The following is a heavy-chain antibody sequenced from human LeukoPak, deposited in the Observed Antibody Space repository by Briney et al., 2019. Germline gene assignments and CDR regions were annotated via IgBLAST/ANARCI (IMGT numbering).Heavy chain of an antibody. D-gene: IGHD5-24*01. J-gene: IGHJ3*02. V-gene: IGHV4-4*09. CDR2: IYTSGST. CDR3: ARLRKRWLADAFDI. Sequence: SETLSLTCTVSGGSISSYYWSWIRQPPGKGLEWIGYIYTSGSTNYNPSLKSRVTISVDTSKNQFSLKLSSVTAAGTAVYYCARLRKRWLADAFDIWGQGTMVTVSS. CDR1: GGSISSYY.